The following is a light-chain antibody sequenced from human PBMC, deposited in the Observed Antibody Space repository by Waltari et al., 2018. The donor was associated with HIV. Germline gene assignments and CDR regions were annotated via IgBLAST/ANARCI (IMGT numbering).Light chain of an antibody. J-gene: IGLJ3*02. CDR2: DDS. CDR3: SSDTSSSSWV. Sequence: QSALTQPASVSGSPGQSFTISCTGTSSDVGGYNYVFWYQQHPGKAPTVMIYDDSHRPSRDSKVFPGSRSGNTASLTISELQAEDEADYYCSSDTSSSSWVFGGGTKLTVL. V-gene: IGLV2-14*03. CDR1: SSDVGGYNY.